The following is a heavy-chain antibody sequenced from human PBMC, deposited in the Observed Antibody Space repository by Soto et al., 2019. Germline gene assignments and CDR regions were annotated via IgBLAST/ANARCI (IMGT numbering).Heavy chain of an antibody. CDR2: IYPGDSDA. CDR3: ARKEDKGATSLDAFDI. J-gene: IGHJ3*02. Sequence: GESLKISCKVSGRNFMNHWIAWVRQMPGKGLEWMGIIYPGDSDARYSPSFAGQFTSLAEKSITTAYLHWSSLEGSDSAVYYCARKEDKGATSLDAFDIWGQGTLVTVSS. V-gene: IGHV5-51*01. CDR1: GRNFMNHW.